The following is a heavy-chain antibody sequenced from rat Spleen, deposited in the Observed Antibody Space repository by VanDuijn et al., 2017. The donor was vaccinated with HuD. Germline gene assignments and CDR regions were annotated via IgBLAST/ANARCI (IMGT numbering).Heavy chain of an antibody. Sequence: QVQLKESGPGLVQPSQTLSLTCTVSGFSLTSYNVHWVRQPTGKGLEWMGVIWTGGSTDYNSTIKSRLSISRDTSKSQVFLKMNSLQTEDTAMFFCATAYHSSDAHYFDYWGQGVMVTVSS. V-gene: IGHV2-30*01. CDR3: ATAYHSSDAHYFDY. J-gene: IGHJ2*01. D-gene: IGHD1-1*01. CDR2: IWTGGST. CDR1: GFSLTSYN.